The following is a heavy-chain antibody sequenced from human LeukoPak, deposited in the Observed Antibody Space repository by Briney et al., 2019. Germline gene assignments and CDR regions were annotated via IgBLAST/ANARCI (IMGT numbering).Heavy chain of an antibody. CDR3: ANGGWPTGLGAFDI. J-gene: IGHJ3*02. CDR2: INHTGST. V-gene: IGHV4-34*01. Sequence: SETLSLTCAVYGESFSTLYWTWIRQPPGKGLEWIGEINHTGSTNYSPSLKSRLTISLDTSKNQLYLELNSVTAADTAIYYCANGGWPTGLGAFDIWGQGTMVTVSP. CDR1: GESFSTLY. D-gene: IGHD1-1*01.